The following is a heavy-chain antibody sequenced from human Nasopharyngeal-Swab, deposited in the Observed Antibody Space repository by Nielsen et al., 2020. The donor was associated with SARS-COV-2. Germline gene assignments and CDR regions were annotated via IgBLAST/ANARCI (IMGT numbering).Heavy chain of an antibody. Sequence: SETLSLTCTVSGGSISSGGYFWGWIRQYPGKGLEWIGYIYYSGSTYYNPSLKSRLTMSLDTSKSQFSLKLSSVTAADTAVYYCARAGSTVATPFDYWGQGTLVTVSS. D-gene: IGHD4-11*01. CDR1: GGSISSGGYF. J-gene: IGHJ4*02. CDR2: IYYSGST. V-gene: IGHV4-31*03. CDR3: ARAGSTVATPFDY.